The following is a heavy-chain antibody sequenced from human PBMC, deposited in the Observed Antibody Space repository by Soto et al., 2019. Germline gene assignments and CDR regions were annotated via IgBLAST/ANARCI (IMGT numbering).Heavy chain of an antibody. CDR2: IYHSGST. Sequence: VADGTSVDLGYRWIMKRQPPGKGLEWIGYIYHSGSTYYNPSLKSRVTISVDRSKNQFSLKLSSVTAADTAVYYCARGGRRSPVMAVWGQGTTVTVSS. CDR3: ARGGRRSPVMAV. V-gene: IGHV4-30-2*01. J-gene: IGHJ6*02. CDR1: DGTSVDLGYR.